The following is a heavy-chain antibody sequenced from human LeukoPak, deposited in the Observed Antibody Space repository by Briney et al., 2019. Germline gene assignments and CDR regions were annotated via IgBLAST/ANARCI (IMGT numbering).Heavy chain of an antibody. Sequence: GGSLRLSCAGSGFSFTSHWMSWVRQAPAKGLEWVANIKEDGSEEYYVDSVKGRFTISRDNAKNSLSLQMNSLRAEDTAVYYCARGVRWFDPWGQGTLVTVSS. J-gene: IGHJ5*02. V-gene: IGHV3-7*01. CDR3: ARGVRWFDP. CDR2: IKEDGSEE. CDR1: GFSFTSHW. D-gene: IGHD3-22*01.